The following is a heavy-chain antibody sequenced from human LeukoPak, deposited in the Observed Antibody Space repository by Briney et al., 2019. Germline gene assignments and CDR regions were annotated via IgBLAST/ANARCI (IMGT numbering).Heavy chain of an antibody. CDR3: AKGGLLVASFDY. Sequence: GGSLRLSCAASGFTFSGYWMHWVRQAPGKGLVWVSRINSDGSSTTYADSVKGRFTISRDNAKNTLYLQMNSLRAEDTAVYYCAKGGLLVASFDYWGQGTLVTVSS. CDR1: GFTFSGYW. V-gene: IGHV3-74*01. CDR2: INSDGSST. D-gene: IGHD5-12*01. J-gene: IGHJ4*02.